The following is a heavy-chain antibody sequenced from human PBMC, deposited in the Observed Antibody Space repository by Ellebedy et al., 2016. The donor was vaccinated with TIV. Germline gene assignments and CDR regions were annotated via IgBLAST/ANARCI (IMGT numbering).Heavy chain of an antibody. J-gene: IGHJ4*02. Sequence: AASVKVSCKASGGTFSTSAINWVRQAPGQGLDWLAGIIPLFGAASYAQKFQGRVTITADESTSTVYMELSSLRSEDTALYYFARTHSSGWYFFDYWGQGTLVTVSS. D-gene: IGHD6-19*01. V-gene: IGHV1-69*13. CDR3: ARTHSSGWYFFDY. CDR1: GGTFSTSA. CDR2: IIPLFGAA.